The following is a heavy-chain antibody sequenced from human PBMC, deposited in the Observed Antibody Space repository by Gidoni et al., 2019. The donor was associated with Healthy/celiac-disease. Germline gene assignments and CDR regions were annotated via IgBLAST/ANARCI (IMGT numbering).Heavy chain of an antibody. CDR2: ISWNSGSI. CDR3: AREGEEGSLYFQH. D-gene: IGHD6-6*01. Sequence: EVQLVESGGGLVQPGRSLRLSCAASGFTFDDYAMHWVRQTPGKGLEWVSTISWNSGSIGYADSVKGRFTISRDNAKNSLYLQMNSLRAEDTALYYCAREGEEGSLYFQHWGQGTLVTVSS. J-gene: IGHJ1*01. CDR1: GFTFDDYA. V-gene: IGHV3-9*01.